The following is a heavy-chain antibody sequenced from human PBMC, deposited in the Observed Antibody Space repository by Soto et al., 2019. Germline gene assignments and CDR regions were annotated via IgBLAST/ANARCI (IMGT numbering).Heavy chain of an antibody. V-gene: IGHV1-69*02. J-gene: IGHJ6*02. Sequence: QVQLVQSGAEVKKPGSSVKVSCKASGGTFSSYIISWVRQAPGQGLEWMGRIIPILGIANYAQKFQGRVTITADKSTSTAYMELSSLRSEDTAVYYCARAGLLWFGELSSHYGMDVWGQGTTVTVSS. CDR2: IIPILGIA. CDR3: ARAGLLWFGELSSHYGMDV. D-gene: IGHD3-10*01. CDR1: GGTFSSYI.